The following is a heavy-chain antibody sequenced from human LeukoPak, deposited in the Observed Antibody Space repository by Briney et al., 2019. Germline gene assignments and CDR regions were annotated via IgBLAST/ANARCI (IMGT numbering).Heavy chain of an antibody. D-gene: IGHD3-10*01. CDR2: IYYSGST. CDR1: GGSISSYY. V-gene: IGHV4-59*08. Sequence: PSETLSLTCTVSGGSISSYYWSWIRQPPGKGLEWIGYIYYSGSTNYNPSLKSRVTISLDTSKNQFSLKLSSVTAADTAVYYCARVGSYYGSGTFYYYMGVWGKGTTVTISS. CDR3: ARVGSYYGSGTFYYYMGV. J-gene: IGHJ6*03.